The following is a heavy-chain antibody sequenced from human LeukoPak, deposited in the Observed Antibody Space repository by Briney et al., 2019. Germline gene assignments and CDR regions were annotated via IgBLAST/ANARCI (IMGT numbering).Heavy chain of an antibody. Sequence: SGRSLRLSCAASRFTFSTYGMHWVRQAPGKGLEWVAILTRDGSDKYYADSVKGRFTISRDKSKNTLYLQMNSLRAEDTAVYYCATATGGDAGGDYYYYYGMDVWGQGTTVTVSS. CDR1: RFTFSTYG. CDR2: LTRDGSDK. CDR3: ATATGGDAGGDYYYYYGMDV. D-gene: IGHD2-21*02. J-gene: IGHJ6*02. V-gene: IGHV3-30*03.